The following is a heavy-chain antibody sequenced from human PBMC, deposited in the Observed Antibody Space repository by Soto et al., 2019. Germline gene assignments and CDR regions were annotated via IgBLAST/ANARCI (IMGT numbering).Heavy chain of an antibody. CDR2: ISYDGSNK. CDR3: ARDRAGLQNHYFDY. D-gene: IGHD4-4*01. Sequence: QVQLVESGGGVVQPGRSLRLSCAASGFTFSSYAMHWVRQAPGKGLEWVAVISYDGSNKYYADSVKGRFTISRDNSKNTLYLQMNSLRAEDTAVYYCARDRAGLQNHYFDYWGQGTLVTVSS. J-gene: IGHJ4*02. V-gene: IGHV3-30-3*01. CDR1: GFTFSSYA.